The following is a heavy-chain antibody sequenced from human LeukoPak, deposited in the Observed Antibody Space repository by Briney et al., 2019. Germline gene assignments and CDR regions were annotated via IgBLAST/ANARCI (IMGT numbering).Heavy chain of an antibody. D-gene: IGHD2-15*01. Sequence: PGGSLRLSCAASGFTFSSYAMSWVRQAPGKGLEWVSAISGSGGSTYYADSVKGRFTISRDNSKSTLYLQMNSLRAEDTAVYYCAKDPRTTLGYGSYFDYWGQGTLVTVSS. CDR1: GFTFSSYA. CDR2: ISGSGGST. CDR3: AKDPRTTLGYGSYFDY. J-gene: IGHJ4*02. V-gene: IGHV3-23*01.